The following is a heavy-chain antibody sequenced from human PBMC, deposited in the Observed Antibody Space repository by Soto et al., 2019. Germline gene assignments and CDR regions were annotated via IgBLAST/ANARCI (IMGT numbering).Heavy chain of an antibody. Sequence: SETLSLTCTVSGGSISSYYWSWIRQPPGKGLEWIGYIYYSGSTNYNPSLKSRVTISVDTSKNQFSLKLSSVTAADTAVYYCYGSGSYVHYYGMDVWGQGTTVTVSS. D-gene: IGHD3-10*01. J-gene: IGHJ6*02. V-gene: IGHV4-59*01. CDR2: IYYSGST. CDR1: GGSISSYY. CDR3: YGSGSYVHYYGMDV.